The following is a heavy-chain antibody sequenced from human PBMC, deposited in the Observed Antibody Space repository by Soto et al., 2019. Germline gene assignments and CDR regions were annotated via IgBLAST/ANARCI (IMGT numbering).Heavy chain of an antibody. CDR1: GFAFSTYA. J-gene: IGHJ4*02. Sequence: QVQLVESGGGVVQPGRSLRLSCAASGFAFSTYAMHWVRQAPGKGLEWVAFITYDGSNKYYADSLKGRFTISRDNSKKQMNLLRVSLRADDYSVYYCVNHIMTATAGRLDHWGQGTLVTVSS. V-gene: IGHV3-30*18. CDR2: ITYDGSNK. D-gene: IGHD3-9*01. CDR3: VNHIMTATAGRLDH.